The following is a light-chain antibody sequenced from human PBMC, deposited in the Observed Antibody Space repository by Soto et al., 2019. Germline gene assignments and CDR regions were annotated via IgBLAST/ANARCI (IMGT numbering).Light chain of an antibody. CDR2: AAS. V-gene: IGKV1-39*01. CDR1: QSVSGY. CDR3: QQSYGIPWT. J-gene: IGKJ1*01. Sequence: DIQMTQSPSSLSASVGDRVTITCRASQSVSGYLNWYQQKPGKAPKLLIYAASSLQSGVPSRFSGSGSGTDSTLTISSLQPEDFATYYCQQSYGIPWTFGQGTKVEIK.